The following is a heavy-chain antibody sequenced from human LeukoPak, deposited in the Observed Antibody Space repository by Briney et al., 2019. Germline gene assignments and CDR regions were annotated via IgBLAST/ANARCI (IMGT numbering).Heavy chain of an antibody. V-gene: IGHV4-34*01. CDR1: GGSFSAYY. CDR2: INHNGSS. Sequence: SETLSLTCAVYGGSFSAYYWTWIRQPPGKGLEWIGEINHNGSSNYNSSLRSRVTISVDTSYKQFSLRLSSVTAADTALYYCAPRGDIEHSYVYGKWFDPWGQGTRVTVSS. CDR3: APRGDIEHSYVYGKWFDP. D-gene: IGHD5-18*01. J-gene: IGHJ5*02.